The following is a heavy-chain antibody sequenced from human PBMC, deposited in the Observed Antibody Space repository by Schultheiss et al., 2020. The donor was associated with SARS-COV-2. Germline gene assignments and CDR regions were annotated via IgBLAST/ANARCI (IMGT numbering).Heavy chain of an antibody. Sequence: SVKVSCKASGGTFSSYAISWVRQAPGQGLEWMGGIIPIFGTANYAQKFQGRVTMTTDTSTSTAYMELRSLRSDDTAVYYCARDRDYSNYETPNYYGMDVWGQGTTVTVSS. D-gene: IGHD4-11*01. V-gene: IGHV1-69*05. J-gene: IGHJ6*02. CDR3: ARDRDYSNYETPNYYGMDV. CDR2: IIPIFGTA. CDR1: GGTFSSYA.